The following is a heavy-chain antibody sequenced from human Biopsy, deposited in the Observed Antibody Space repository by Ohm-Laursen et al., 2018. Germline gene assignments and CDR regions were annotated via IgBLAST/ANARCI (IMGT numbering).Heavy chain of an antibody. Sequence: ESSVKVSRKTSTGTFDSYGVTWVRQAPGQGLEWVGRIIPILRTTTYAPKFQGRVTFTADKSSSTAYLELSSLTSEDTAMLYCARGAIGYQLPCDDWGQGTLVTVSS. D-gene: IGHD2-15*01. J-gene: IGHJ4*02. CDR1: TGTFDSYG. CDR2: IIPILRTT. V-gene: IGHV1-69*04. CDR3: ARGAIGYQLPCDD.